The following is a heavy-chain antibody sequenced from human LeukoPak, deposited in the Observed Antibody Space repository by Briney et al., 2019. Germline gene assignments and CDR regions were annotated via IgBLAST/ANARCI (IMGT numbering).Heavy chain of an antibody. CDR2: IYYSGST. CDR1: DGSISSSSYY. CDR3: ASPVLLWFGDPRDDY. J-gene: IGHJ4*02. D-gene: IGHD3-10*01. V-gene: IGHV4-39*01. Sequence: SETLSLTCTVSDGSISSSSYYWGWIRQPPGKGLEWIGSIYYSGSTYYNPSLKSRVTISVDTSKNQFSLKLSSVTAADTAVYYCASPVLLWFGDPRDDYWGQGTLVTVSS.